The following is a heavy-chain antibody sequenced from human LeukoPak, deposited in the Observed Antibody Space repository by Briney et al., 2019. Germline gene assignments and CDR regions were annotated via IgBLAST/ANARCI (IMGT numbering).Heavy chain of an antibody. CDR3: ARTHSNSFHFDY. CDR1: GYSISSGYY. V-gene: IGHV4-38-2*01. CDR2: IYQSGTT. D-gene: IGHD2/OR15-2a*01. Sequence: KPSETLSLTCAVSGYSISSGYYWGWSRQPPGKGLEWIASIYQSGTTYYNSSLKSRVTLSVDTSKNQFSLKLSSVTAADTALYFCARTHSNSFHFDYWGQGSLVTASS. J-gene: IGHJ4*02.